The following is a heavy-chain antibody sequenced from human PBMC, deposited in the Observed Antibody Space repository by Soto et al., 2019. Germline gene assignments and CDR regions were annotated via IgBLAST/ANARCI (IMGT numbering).Heavy chain of an antibody. Sequence: PGGSLRLCCVASGFTFSSYAMSWVRQAPGKGLEWVSAISGSGGSTYYADSVKGRCTISRDNSKNTLYLQMNSLRAEDTAVYYFSKDRYYDSSGYYYVPHAFDIWGQGTMVTVSS. J-gene: IGHJ3*02. CDR1: GFTFSSYA. CDR2: ISGSGGST. CDR3: SKDRYYDSSGYYYVPHAFDI. V-gene: IGHV3-23*01. D-gene: IGHD3-22*01.